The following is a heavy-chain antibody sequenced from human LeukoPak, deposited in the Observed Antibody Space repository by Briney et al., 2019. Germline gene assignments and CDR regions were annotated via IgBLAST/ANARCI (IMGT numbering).Heavy chain of an antibody. Sequence: GGSLRLSCAASGFTFSTYAMDWVRQAPGKGLEWVSYLSSSSSVIYHADSVKGRFTISRDNAKNSVYLQMNSLRAEDTAVYYCARDHDSSSCPYFDYWGQGTLVTVSS. CDR3: ARDHDSSSCPYFDY. V-gene: IGHV3-48*01. D-gene: IGHD6-13*01. CDR2: LSSSSSVI. J-gene: IGHJ4*02. CDR1: GFTFSTYA.